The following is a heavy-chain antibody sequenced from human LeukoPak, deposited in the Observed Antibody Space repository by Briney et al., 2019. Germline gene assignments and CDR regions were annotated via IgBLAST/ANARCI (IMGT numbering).Heavy chain of an antibody. CDR3: ASHPYGSGGSFDY. V-gene: IGHV4-61*02. J-gene: IGHJ4*02. D-gene: IGHD3-10*01. CDR2: VYTSGTT. CDR1: GGSISSDTYY. Sequence: SQTLSLTCTVSGGSISSDTYYWSWIRRTAGKGLGWIGRVYTSGTTNYNPSLKSRVTISIDTSKNQFSLKLSSVTAADTAVYYCASHPYGSGGSFDYWGQGTLVTVSS.